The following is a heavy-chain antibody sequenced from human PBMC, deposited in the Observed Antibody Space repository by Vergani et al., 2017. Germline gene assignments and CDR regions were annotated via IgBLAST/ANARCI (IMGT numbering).Heavy chain of an antibody. D-gene: IGHD3-22*01. CDR2: IYTSGST. CDR1: GGSISSGSYY. CDR3: ARSWALDSSGYLNWFDP. J-gene: IGHJ5*02. V-gene: IGHV4-61*02. Sequence: QVQLQESGPGLVKPSQTLSLTCTVSGGSISSGSYYWSWIRQPAGKGLEWIGRIYTSGSTNYNPSLKSRVTISVDTSKNQFSLKLSSVTAADTAVYYCARSWALDSSGYLNWFDPWGQGTLVTVSS.